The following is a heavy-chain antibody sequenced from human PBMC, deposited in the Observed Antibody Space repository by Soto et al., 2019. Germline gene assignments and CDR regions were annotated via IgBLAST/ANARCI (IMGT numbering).Heavy chain of an antibody. CDR2: IKPDGSAT. D-gene: IGHD2-21*02. V-gene: IGHV3-7*01. J-gene: IGHJ4*02. Sequence: VQLWESGGGLVQPGGSLRLSCEVSGFTFGSYWMNWVRLIPGKGLEWVAYIKPDGSATYYVDSVKGRFTISRDNAKNSLYLQMNSLRVEDTSVYYCARAGYCGPGCYYYFDYWGQGTLVTVSS. CDR1: GFTFGSYW. CDR3: ARAGYCGPGCYYYFDY.